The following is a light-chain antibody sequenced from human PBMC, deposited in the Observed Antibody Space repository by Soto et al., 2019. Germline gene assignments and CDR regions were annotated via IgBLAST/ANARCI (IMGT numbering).Light chain of an antibody. CDR2: DVT. V-gene: IGLV2-14*03. Sequence: QSALTQPASVSGSPGQSITISCTGTSSDVGAYDYVSWYQQHPGKAPKLMIYDVTNRPSRISNRFSGSKSGNTASLTISGLQAGDEADYYCSSYTRSRTRVFGTGTQLTVL. J-gene: IGLJ7*01. CDR3: SSYTRSRTRV. CDR1: SSDVGAYDY.